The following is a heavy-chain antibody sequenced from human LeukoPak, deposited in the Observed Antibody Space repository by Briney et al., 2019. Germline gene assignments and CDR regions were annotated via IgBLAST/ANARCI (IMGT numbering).Heavy chain of an antibody. V-gene: IGHV3-11*04. CDR2: ISSGGSTI. CDR1: GFTFSDYY. Sequence: GGSLRLSCAVSGFTFSDYYMSWIRQAPGKGLEWVSYISSGGSTISHADSVKGRFTISRDNSKNTLYLQMSSLRPEDTAVYYCARQIGVSIDYWGQGTLVTVSS. J-gene: IGHJ4*02. D-gene: IGHD5/OR15-5a*01. CDR3: ARQIGVSIDY.